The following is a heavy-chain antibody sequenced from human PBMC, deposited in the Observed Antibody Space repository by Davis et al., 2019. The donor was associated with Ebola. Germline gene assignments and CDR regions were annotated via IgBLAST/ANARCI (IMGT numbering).Heavy chain of an antibody. Sequence: GESLKISCAASGFTFTNAWMSWVRQAPGKGLEWVGRIKSKTDGGTTDYAAPVKGRFTISRDDSKNTLYLQMNSLKTEDTAVYYCTTDEGILWFGELGGWGQGTLVTVSS. D-gene: IGHD3-10*01. J-gene: IGHJ4*02. CDR2: IKSKTDGGTT. CDR3: TTDEGILWFGELGG. CDR1: GFTFTNAW. V-gene: IGHV3-15*01.